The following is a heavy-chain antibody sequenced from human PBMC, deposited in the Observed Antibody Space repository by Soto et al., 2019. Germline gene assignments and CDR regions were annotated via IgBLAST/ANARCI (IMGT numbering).Heavy chain of an antibody. J-gene: IGHJ4*02. CDR2: IRSKANNYAT. D-gene: IGHD4-17*01. CDR3: TRGYGDYVRDY. CDR1: GFTFSGSA. V-gene: IGHV3-73*01. Sequence: EVQLVESGGGLVQPGESLKLSCAVSGFTFSGSAMHWVRQASGKGLEWVGRIRSKANNYATAYAASVKGRFTISRDDSKTTAYLQMNSLKSEDTAGYYCTRGYGDYVRDYWGQGTLVTVSS.